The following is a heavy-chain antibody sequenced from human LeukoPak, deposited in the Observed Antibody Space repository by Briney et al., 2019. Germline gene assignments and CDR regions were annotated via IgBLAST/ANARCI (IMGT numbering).Heavy chain of an antibody. V-gene: IGHV4-59*08. CDR2: IYYTGST. D-gene: IGHD2/OR15-2a*01. CDR3: ARQNTFTI. J-gene: IGHJ3*02. CDR1: GVSITNDY. Sequence: SETLSLTCTDSGVSITNDYWNWLGQPPGKGLEWIGYIYYTGSTSYNPSLKSRVTISVDTSKSQLSIKLTSVTAADTAVYYCARQNTFTIWGQGTVVTVSS.